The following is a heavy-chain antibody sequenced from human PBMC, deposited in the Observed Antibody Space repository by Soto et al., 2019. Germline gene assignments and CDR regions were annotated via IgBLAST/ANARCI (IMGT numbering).Heavy chain of an antibody. CDR2: IYHSGSI. CDR1: NASISSRKW. CDR3: ARGGYHDSSGYYGY. Sequence: PSETLSLTCTVSNASISSRKWWTWVRQTPGKGLEWIGEIYHSGSINHNPSLKSRVTMSVDKSNNQFSLKMTSVTAADTAVYYCARGGYHDSSGYYGYRGQGTLVTVSS. D-gene: IGHD3-22*01. V-gene: IGHV4-4*02. J-gene: IGHJ4*02.